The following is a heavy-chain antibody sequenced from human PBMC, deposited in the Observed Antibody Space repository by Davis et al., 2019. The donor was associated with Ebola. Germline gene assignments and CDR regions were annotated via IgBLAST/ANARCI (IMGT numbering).Heavy chain of an antibody. CDR1: GFTFYRYE. CDR3: ARDAFSLSRYDTEDH. D-gene: IGHD3-9*01. V-gene: IGHV3-48*03. Sequence: GGSLRLSCAASGFTFYRYEMNWVRQAPGKGLEWVSYISGSATSTFYADSVKGRFTISRDNARDLLYLQMDSLRVEDTAIYYCARDAFSLSRYDTEDHWGQGTLVTVSS. CDR2: ISGSATST. J-gene: IGHJ4*02.